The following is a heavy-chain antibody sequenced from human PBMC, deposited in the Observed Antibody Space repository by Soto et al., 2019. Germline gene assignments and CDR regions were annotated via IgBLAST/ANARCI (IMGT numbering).Heavy chain of an antibody. CDR2: IWDDGSNK. D-gene: IGHD3-22*01. CDR1: GFTFSSYG. Sequence: QVQLVESGGGVVQPGRSLRLSCAASGFTFSSYGMHWVRQAPGKGLEWVAVIWDDGSNKYYADSVKGRFTISRDNSKNTLYLQMNSLRAEDTAVYYCARATRSYYDSTIDYWGQGTLVTVSS. V-gene: IGHV3-33*01. CDR3: ARATRSYYDSTIDY. J-gene: IGHJ4*02.